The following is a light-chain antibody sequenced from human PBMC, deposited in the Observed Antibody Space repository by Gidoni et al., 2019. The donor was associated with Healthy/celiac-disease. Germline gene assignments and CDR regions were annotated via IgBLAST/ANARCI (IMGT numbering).Light chain of an antibody. CDR1: ELGDKY. CDR3: QAWDSSTGV. Sequence: SYELTQQPPVSVSPGQTASITCSGDELGDKYACWYQQKPGQSPVLVIYQDSKRPSGIPERFSGSNSGNTATLTISGTQAMDEADYYCQAWDSSTGVFGTGTKVTVL. V-gene: IGLV3-1*01. J-gene: IGLJ1*01. CDR2: QDS.